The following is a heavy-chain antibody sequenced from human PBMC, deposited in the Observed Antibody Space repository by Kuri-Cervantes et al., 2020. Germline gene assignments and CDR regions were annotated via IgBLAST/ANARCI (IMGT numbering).Heavy chain of an antibody. CDR2: ISYDGSNK. CDR1: GFTFSSYG. D-gene: IGHD3-22*01. J-gene: IGHJ3*02. Sequence: GGSLRLSCAASGFTFSSYGMHWVRQAPGKGLEWVAVISYDGSNKYYADSVKGRFTISRDNSKNTLYLQMNSLRAEDTAVYYCAKCTPSYYDSSGYYRNAFDIWGQGAMVTVSS. CDR3: AKCTPSYYDSSGYYRNAFDI. V-gene: IGHV3-30*18.